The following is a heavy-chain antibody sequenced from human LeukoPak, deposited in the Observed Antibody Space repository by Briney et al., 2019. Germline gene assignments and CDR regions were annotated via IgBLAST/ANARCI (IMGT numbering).Heavy chain of an antibody. V-gene: IGHV3-30*18. CDR2: ISYDGSNK. J-gene: IGHJ4*02. D-gene: IGHD1-26*01. CDR3: AKDLLVGATDY. CDR1: GFNFSSYG. Sequence: GSLRLSRAASGFNFSSYGLHRVRQAPGQGLEWVAVISYDGSNKYYADSVKGRFTISRDNSKNTLYLQMNSLRAEDTAVYYCAKDLLVGATDYWGQGTLVTVSS.